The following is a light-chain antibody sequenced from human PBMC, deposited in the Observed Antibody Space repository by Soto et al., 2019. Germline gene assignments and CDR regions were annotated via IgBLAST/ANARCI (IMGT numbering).Light chain of an antibody. CDR2: DAS. V-gene: IGKV1-5*01. J-gene: IGKJ1*01. CDR3: QQYNSYSWT. Sequence: DIQMTQSPSTLSASVGDRVTITCRASQSISSWLAWYQQKPGKAPKLLIYDASSLESGVPSRFSGSGSWTEFTLTIRSLQPDDFATYYCQQYNSYSWTFGQGTKVEIK. CDR1: QSISSW.